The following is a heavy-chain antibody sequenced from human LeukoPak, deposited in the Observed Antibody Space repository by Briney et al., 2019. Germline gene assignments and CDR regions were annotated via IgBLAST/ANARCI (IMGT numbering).Heavy chain of an antibody. D-gene: IGHD2-2*01. CDR3: ARVAVPAAIAEYFQH. CDR2: INPNSGGS. V-gene: IGHV1-2*02. CDR1: GYTFTSYG. J-gene: IGHJ1*01. Sequence: ASVNVSCKASGYTFTSYGISWVRQAPGQGLEWMGWINPNSGGSNYAQKFQGGVTMTRDTSISTVYMELSRLRSDDTAVFYCARVAVPAAIAEYFQHWGQGTLVTVSS.